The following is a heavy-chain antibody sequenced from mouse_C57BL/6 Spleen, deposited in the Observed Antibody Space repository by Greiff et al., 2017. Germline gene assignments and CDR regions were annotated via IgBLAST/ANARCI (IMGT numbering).Heavy chain of an antibody. V-gene: IGHV5-9-1*02. Sequence: EVKLVESGEGLVKPGGSLKLSCAASGFTFSSYAMSWVRQTPEKRLEWVAYLSSGGDYIYYADTVKGRFTISRDNARNTLYLQMSSLKSEDTAMYYCTREDYYGSSYDYWGQGTTLTVSS. CDR3: TREDYYGSSYDY. J-gene: IGHJ2*01. CDR1: GFTFSSYA. D-gene: IGHD1-1*01. CDR2: LSSGGDYI.